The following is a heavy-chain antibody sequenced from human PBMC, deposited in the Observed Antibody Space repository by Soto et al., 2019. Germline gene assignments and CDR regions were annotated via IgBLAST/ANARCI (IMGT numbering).Heavy chain of an antibody. D-gene: IGHD1-26*01. CDR2: IYYSGST. CDR1: GGSIGSYY. V-gene: IGHV4-59*01. Sequence: PSETLSLTCTVSGGSIGSYYWNWIRQPPGKGLEWIGYIYYSGSTNYNPSLKSRVTISVDTSKNQFSLKLNSVTAADTAVYYCARGWSRVGTSGLDYWGQGTLVTVSS. CDR3: ARGWSRVGTSGLDY. J-gene: IGHJ4*02.